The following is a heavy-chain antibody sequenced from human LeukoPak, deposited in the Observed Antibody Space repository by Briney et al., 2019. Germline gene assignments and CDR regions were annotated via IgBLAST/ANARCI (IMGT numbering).Heavy chain of an antibody. V-gene: IGHV3-23*01. CDR3: AKDRLTTMIVVVITLDDY. D-gene: IGHD3-22*01. Sequence: GGSLRLSCAASGFTFGSYAMSWVRQAPGKGLEWVSAISGSGGSTYYADSVKGRFTISRDNSKNTLYLQMNSLRAEDTAVYYCAKDRLTTMIVVVITLDDYWGQGTLVTVSS. J-gene: IGHJ4*02. CDR2: ISGSGGST. CDR1: GFTFGSYA.